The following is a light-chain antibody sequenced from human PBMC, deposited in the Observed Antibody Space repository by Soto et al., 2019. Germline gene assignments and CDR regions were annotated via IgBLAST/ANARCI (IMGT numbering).Light chain of an antibody. CDR3: QQYGSSIT. CDR1: QSVSSTY. Sequence: EIVLTQSPGTLSLSPGERATLSCRASQSVSSTYLAWYQQRPGQAPRLLIYGASSRATGIPDRFSGSGSGTEFTLTISNVEPEDFAVYYCQQYGSSITFGQGTRLEIK. V-gene: IGKV3-20*01. CDR2: GAS. J-gene: IGKJ5*01.